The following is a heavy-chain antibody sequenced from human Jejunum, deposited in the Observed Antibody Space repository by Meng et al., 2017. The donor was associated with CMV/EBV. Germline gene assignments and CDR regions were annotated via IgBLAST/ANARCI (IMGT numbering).Heavy chain of an antibody. V-gene: IGHV1-18*01. CDR2: ISAYNSNT. D-gene: IGHD4-23*01. CDR3: ARDGWTAVVTPNAFDI. J-gene: IGHJ3*02. Sequence: TFSHYGISWVRQAPGQGLEWMGWISAYNSNTNYAQRLQGRVTMTVDTYTTTAYMELRSLRSDDTAVYYCARDGWTAVVTPNAFDIWGQGTAVTVSS. CDR1: TFSHYG.